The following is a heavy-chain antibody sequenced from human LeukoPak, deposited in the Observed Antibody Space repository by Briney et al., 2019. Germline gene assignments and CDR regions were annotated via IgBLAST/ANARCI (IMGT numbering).Heavy chain of an antibody. CDR2: ISSNGGST. V-gene: IGHV3-64*01. Sequence: GGSLRLSCAASGFTFSSYAMHWVRQAPGKGLEYVSAISSNGGSTYYANSVKGRFTISRDNSKNTLYLQMGSLRPEDTAVYFCARGLHIYSNPATGEPLFDYWGQGTLVTVSS. CDR1: GFTFSSYA. D-gene: IGHD6-13*01. CDR3: ARGLHIYSNPATGEPLFDY. J-gene: IGHJ4*02.